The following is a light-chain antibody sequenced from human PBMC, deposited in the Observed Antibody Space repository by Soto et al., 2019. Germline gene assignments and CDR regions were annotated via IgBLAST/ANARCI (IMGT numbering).Light chain of an antibody. V-gene: IGKV3D-20*02. CDR2: GAS. Sequence: EIVLTQSPGTLSLPPGERATLSCRASQRVSSGYLAWYQQKPGQTPRLLIYGASGRATGIPDRFSGSGSGTDFTLTISSLEPEDFAVYYCQQRSNWPSLTVGGGTKVDIK. CDR3: QQRSNWPSLT. J-gene: IGKJ4*01. CDR1: QRVSSGY.